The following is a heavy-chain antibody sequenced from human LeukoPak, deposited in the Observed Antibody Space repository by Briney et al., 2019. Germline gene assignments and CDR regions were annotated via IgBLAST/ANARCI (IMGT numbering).Heavy chain of an antibody. Sequence: GGSLRLSCAASGFTFSGSAMHWVRQASGKGLEWVGRIRSKANSYATAYAASVKGRFTISRDNSKNTLYLQMNSVRPEDTALYYCVRKIGSPPSPGHFDYWGQGTLVTVSS. J-gene: IGHJ4*02. D-gene: IGHD1-26*01. CDR1: GFTFSGSA. CDR3: VRKIGSPPSPGHFDY. V-gene: IGHV3-73*01. CDR2: IRSKANSYAT.